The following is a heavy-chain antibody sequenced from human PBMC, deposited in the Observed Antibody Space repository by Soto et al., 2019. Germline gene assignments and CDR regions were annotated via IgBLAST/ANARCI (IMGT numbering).Heavy chain of an antibody. CDR2: VSPYNGNT. D-gene: IGHD1-1*01. CDR1: GYTFSTYG. Sequence: ASSEGLCKVFGYTFSTYGLSWVRQAPGQGLEWMGWVSPYNGNTYYAPGLQGRVTMTTDTSTNTAYMSLRSLRSDDTAIYYCVRGGILEANRPYYYYGLDVWGQGTPVTVSS. J-gene: IGHJ6*02. CDR3: VRGGILEANRPYYYYGLDV. V-gene: IGHV1-18*01.